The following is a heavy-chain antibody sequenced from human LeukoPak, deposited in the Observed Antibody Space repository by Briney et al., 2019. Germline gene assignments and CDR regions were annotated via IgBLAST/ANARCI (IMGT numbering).Heavy chain of an antibody. CDR1: GGSFSGYY. J-gene: IGHJ4*02. V-gene: IGHV4-34*01. CDR3: ASGRLHPRYTFDY. Sequence: SETLSLTCAVYGGSFSGYYWSWIRQPPGKGLEWIGEINHSGSTNYNPSLKSRVTISVDTSKNQFSLKLSSVTAADTAVYYCASGRLHPRYTFDYWGQGTLVTVSS. D-gene: IGHD1-1*01. CDR2: INHSGST.